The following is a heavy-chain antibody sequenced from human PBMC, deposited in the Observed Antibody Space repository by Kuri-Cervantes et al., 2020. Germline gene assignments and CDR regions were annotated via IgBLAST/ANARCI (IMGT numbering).Heavy chain of an antibody. CDR1: GGTFSSYT. V-gene: IGHV1-69*02. J-gene: IGHJ4*02. Sequence: SVKVSCKASGGTFSSYTISWVRQAPGQGLEWMGRIIPILGIANYAQKFQGRVTMTRNTSISTAYMELSTLRSEDTAVYYCAKRGYSYGELDYWGQGTLVTVSS. D-gene: IGHD5-18*01. CDR2: IIPILGIA. CDR3: AKRGYSYGELDY.